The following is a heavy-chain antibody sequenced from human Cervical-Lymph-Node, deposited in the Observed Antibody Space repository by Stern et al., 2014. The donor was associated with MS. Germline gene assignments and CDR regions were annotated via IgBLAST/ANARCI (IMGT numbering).Heavy chain of an antibody. V-gene: IGHV1-46*01. CDR2: INPSGGGT. Sequence: VQLVESGAEVRKPGASVKVSCQASGFTFTSYDIHWVRQAPGQGLEWMGKINPSGGGTNYAQRFQDRVTVTRDTSTNTVYMELSILRSEDTAVYYCARDSYDSKLRFDFWGQGTLVTVSS. D-gene: IGHD3-22*01. J-gene: IGHJ4*02. CDR1: GFTFTSYD. CDR3: ARDSYDSKLRFDF.